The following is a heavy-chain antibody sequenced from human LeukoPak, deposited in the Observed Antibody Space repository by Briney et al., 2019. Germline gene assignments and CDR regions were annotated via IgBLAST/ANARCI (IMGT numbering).Heavy chain of an antibody. CDR1: GYTFTGYY. CDR2: INPNSGGT. V-gene: IGHV1-2*02. CDR3: ARDPRSRSGYYDSIFDY. D-gene: IGHD3-22*01. Sequence: ASVKVSCKASGYTFTGYYMHWVRQAPGQGLEWMGWINPNSGGTNYAQEFQGRVTMTRDTSISTAYMELSRLRSDDTAVYYCARDPRSRSGYYDSIFDYWGQGTLVTVSS. J-gene: IGHJ4*02.